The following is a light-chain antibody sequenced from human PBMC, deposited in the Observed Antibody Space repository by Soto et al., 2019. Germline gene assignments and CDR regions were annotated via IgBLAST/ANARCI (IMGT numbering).Light chain of an antibody. CDR2: GDT. Sequence: QSVLTQPPSVSGAPGQRVTISCTGSSSNIGAGYDVHWYQQLPGTAPKLLIYGDTKRPSGVPDRFSGSKSATSASLVITGLQAEDEADYYCQSYDTALNVYVVFGGGTQLTVL. CDR1: SSNIGAGYD. J-gene: IGLJ2*01. V-gene: IGLV1-40*01. CDR3: QSYDTALNVYVV.